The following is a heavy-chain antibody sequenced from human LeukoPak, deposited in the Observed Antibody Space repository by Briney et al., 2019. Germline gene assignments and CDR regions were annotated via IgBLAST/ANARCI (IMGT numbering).Heavy chain of an antibody. J-gene: IGHJ3*02. Sequence: ASVKVSCKASGYTFTSYGISWVRQAPGQGLEWMGWISAYNGNTNYAQKLQGRVTMTTDTSTSTAYMELRSLRSDDTAVYYCARDRHSSGWYGGDAFDIWGQGTMVTVSS. D-gene: IGHD6-19*01. V-gene: IGHV1-18*01. CDR1: GYTFTSYG. CDR2: ISAYNGNT. CDR3: ARDRHSSGWYGGDAFDI.